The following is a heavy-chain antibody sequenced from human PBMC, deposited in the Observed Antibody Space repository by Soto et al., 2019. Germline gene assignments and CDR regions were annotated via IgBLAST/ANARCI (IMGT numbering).Heavy chain of an antibody. D-gene: IGHD6-13*01. CDR3: ARGYNWFDP. J-gene: IGHJ5*02. Sequence: QTLSLTCAISGDSVSSNSAACNLIRQSPSRGLEWLGRTYYRSKWYNDYAVSVKSRITINPDTSKNQFSLQLNSVTPEDTAVYYCARGYNWFDPWGQGTLVTVSS. CDR1: GDSVSSNSAA. V-gene: IGHV6-1*01. CDR2: TYYRSKWYN.